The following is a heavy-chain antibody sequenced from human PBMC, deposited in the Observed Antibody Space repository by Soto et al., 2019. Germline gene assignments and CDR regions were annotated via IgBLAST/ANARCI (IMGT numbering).Heavy chain of an antibody. D-gene: IGHD6-25*01. V-gene: IGHV2-5*01. CDR2: IYWNDDK. J-gene: IGHJ4*02. CDR3: AHRLGSRGSFDY. Sequence: QITLKESGPTLVKPTQTLTLTCTFSGFSLTTSRVGVGWIRQPPGKAPEWLAPIYWNDDKRYSPSLRSRLTITKGTSTTQVVLTMTYMDPVDTATYYCAHRLGSRGSFDYWGQGSLVTVSS. CDR1: GFSLTTSRVG.